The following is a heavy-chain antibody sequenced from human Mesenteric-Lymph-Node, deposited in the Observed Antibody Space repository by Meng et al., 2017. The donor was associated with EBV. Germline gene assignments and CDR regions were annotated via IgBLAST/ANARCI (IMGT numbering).Heavy chain of an antibody. D-gene: IGHD1-20*01. CDR2: ISSSSRSI. CDR3: ARDLVTGTLDY. Sequence: EVHLVESGGGLVMPGGSLRLSCVASSFTFMSYSMRWVRQAPGKGLEWVSAISSSSRSIYYSDSVKGRFTISRDNTENSLYLQMNSLRAEDTAVYYCARDLVTGTLDYWGQGTLVTVSS. CDR1: SFTFMSYS. J-gene: IGHJ4*02. V-gene: IGHV3-21*01.